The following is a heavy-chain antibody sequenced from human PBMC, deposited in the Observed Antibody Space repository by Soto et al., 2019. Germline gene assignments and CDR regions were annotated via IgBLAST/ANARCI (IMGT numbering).Heavy chain of an antibody. CDR2: IYHSGST. Sequence: QVQLQESGPGLVKPSGTLSLTCAVSGGYISSSNWWSWVRQPPGKGLEWIGEIYHSGSTNYNPSPKGPVTTSVDKSKNQFSLKLSSVTAADTAVYYCASVRGGYYYAMDVWGQGTTVTVSS. J-gene: IGHJ6*02. D-gene: IGHD3-10*02. CDR3: ASVRGGYYYAMDV. V-gene: IGHV4-4*02. CDR1: GGYISSSNW.